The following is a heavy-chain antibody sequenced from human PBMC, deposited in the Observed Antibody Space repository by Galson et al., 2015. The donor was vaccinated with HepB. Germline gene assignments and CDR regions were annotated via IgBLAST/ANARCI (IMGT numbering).Heavy chain of an antibody. D-gene: IGHD2-21*02. CDR3: ARVGCGGDCNDY. Sequence: SLRLSCAASGFTFSSYWMHWVRQAPGKGLVWVSHINSDGSSTSYADSVKGRFTISRDNAKNTLYLQMNSLRAEDTAVYYCARVGCGGDCNDYWGQGTLVTVSS. CDR2: INSDGSST. J-gene: IGHJ4*02. V-gene: IGHV3-74*01. CDR1: GFTFSSYW.